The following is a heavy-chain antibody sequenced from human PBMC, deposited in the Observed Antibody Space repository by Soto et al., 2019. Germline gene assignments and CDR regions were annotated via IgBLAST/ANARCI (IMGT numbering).Heavy chain of an antibody. Sequence: QVQLVQSRAEVKKPGASVKVSCKASGYTFTSYGISWVRQAPGQGLEWMGWISAYNGNTNYAQKLQGRVTMTTDTSTSTAYMELRSLRSDDTAVYYCARHESGGQFGEHAFDIWGQGTMVTVSS. CDR3: ARHESGGQFGEHAFDI. CDR1: GYTFTSYG. J-gene: IGHJ3*02. CDR2: ISAYNGNT. V-gene: IGHV1-18*01. D-gene: IGHD3-10*01.